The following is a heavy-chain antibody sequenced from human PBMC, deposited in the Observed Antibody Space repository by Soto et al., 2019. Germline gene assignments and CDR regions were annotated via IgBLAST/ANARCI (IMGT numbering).Heavy chain of an antibody. V-gene: IGHV3-23*01. CDR2: IIGDGSTT. Sequence: DVQVLESGGGLVQPGGSLRLSCAASGFTFNNYAMNWVRQAPGKGLEWVSGIIGDGSTTYYADSVKGRFTISRDNSKNKLFLQMNSLRAEDTAVYYCARGKGLTVSSTNYWGQGALVTVSS. D-gene: IGHD2-2*01. CDR1: GFTFNNYA. CDR3: ARGKGLTVSSTNY. J-gene: IGHJ4*02.